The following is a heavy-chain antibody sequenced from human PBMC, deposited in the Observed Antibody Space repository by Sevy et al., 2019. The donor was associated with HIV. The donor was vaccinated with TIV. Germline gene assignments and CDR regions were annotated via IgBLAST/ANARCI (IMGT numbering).Heavy chain of an antibody. Sequence: GGSLRLSCAASGFTFSSYWMSWVRQAPGKGLEWVANIKQDGSEKYYVDSVKGRFTISRDNAKNSPYLQMNSLRAEDTAVYYCARISSSWYYYYGMDVWGQGTTVTVSS. CDR1: GFTFSSYW. CDR3: ARISSSWYYYYGMDV. D-gene: IGHD6-13*01. CDR2: IKQDGSEK. V-gene: IGHV3-7*01. J-gene: IGHJ6*02.